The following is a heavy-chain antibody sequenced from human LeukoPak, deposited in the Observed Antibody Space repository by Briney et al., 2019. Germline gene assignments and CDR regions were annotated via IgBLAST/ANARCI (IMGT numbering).Heavy chain of an antibody. J-gene: IGHJ4*02. D-gene: IGHD6-6*01. Sequence: GGSLRLSGAASGFTFSSYWMHWVRQAPGKGLVWVSHINTDGSSTTYADSVKGRLTISRDSAKNTLYLQMNSLRAEDTAVYYCARSGGSSSLGYWGQGTLVTVSS. V-gene: IGHV3-74*01. CDR1: GFTFSSYW. CDR3: ARSGGSSSLGY. CDR2: INTDGSST.